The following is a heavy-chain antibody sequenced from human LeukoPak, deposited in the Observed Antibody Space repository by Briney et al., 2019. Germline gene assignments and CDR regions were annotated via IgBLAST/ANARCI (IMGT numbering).Heavy chain of an antibody. CDR3: AKHRLISGTTFFSPYYYNYGMDV. CDR1: RFTFSSYA. V-gene: IGHV3-23*01. Sequence: GGSLRLSCAASRFTFSSYAMNWVRQAPGKGLEWVSSISGSGGSTFYADPVKGRFTISRDNSKSTLYLQMNSLRAEDTAVYYCAKHRLISGTTFFSPYYYNYGMDVWGQGTTVTVSS. J-gene: IGHJ6*02. D-gene: IGHD1-20*01. CDR2: ISGSGGST.